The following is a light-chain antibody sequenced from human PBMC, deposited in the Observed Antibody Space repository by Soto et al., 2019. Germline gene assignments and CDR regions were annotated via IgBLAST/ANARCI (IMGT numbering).Light chain of an antibody. CDR1: SSDVGGYIY. CDR2: DVT. V-gene: IGLV2-14*01. CDR3: SSYTTSSSYV. J-gene: IGLJ1*01. Sequence: SVLTQPASVSGSPGQSITISCTGTSSDVGGYIYVSWYQQHPGKAPELMIYDVTSRPSGVSYRFSGSKSGNTASLTISGLQAEDEADYYCSSYTTSSSYVFGTGTKVTLL.